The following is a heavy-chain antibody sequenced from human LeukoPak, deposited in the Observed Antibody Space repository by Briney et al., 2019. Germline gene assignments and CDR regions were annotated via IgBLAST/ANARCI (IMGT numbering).Heavy chain of an antibody. CDR3: ARVRVGATDY. CDR2: IYYSGTT. V-gene: IGHV4-59*01. D-gene: IGHD1-26*01. Sequence: SETLSLTCTVSGGSISSYYWSWIRQFPGKGLEWIGFIYYSGTTNYNPSLKSRVTISVDTSKNQFSLKLSSVTAADTAVYYCARVRVGATDYWGQGTLVTVSS. J-gene: IGHJ4*02. CDR1: GGSISSYY.